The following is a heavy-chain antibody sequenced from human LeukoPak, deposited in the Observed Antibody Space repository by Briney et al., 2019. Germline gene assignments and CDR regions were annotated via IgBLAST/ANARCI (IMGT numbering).Heavy chain of an antibody. CDR2: INPNTGGT. CDR3: AREPMVRDFNWFDP. D-gene: IGHD3-10*01. J-gene: IGHJ5*02. Sequence: ASVKLSCKASGYTFTGYYIHWVRQAPGQGLEWMGGINPNTGGTHYAQMFQGRVTMTRDTSISTAYMGLSRLTSDATAVYYCAREPMVRDFNWFDPWGQGTLVTVSP. V-gene: IGHV1-2*02. CDR1: GYTFTGYY.